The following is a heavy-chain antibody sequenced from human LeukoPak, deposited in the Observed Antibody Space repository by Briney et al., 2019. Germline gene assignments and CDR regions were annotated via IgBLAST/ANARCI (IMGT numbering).Heavy chain of an antibody. CDR2: INTNTGNP. CDR3: ARDGHAYSFWATYYYYMGV. D-gene: IGHD3-3*01. Sequence: ASVKVSCKASGYTFTSYAMNWVRQAPGQGLEWMGWINTNTGNPTYAQGFTGRFVFSLDTSVSTAYLQISSLKAEDTAVYYCARDGHAYSFWATYYYYMGVWGKGTTVTVSS. CDR1: GYTFTSYA. V-gene: IGHV7-4-1*02. J-gene: IGHJ6*03.